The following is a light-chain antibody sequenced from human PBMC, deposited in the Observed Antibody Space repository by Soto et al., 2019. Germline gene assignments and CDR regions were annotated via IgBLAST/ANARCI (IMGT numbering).Light chain of an antibody. CDR3: AAWDDSLIGVV. Sequence: QSVLTQPPSASGTPGQRVTISCSGGSSNIGTNTVNWYQQLPGTAPKLLIYSYNQRPSGVPDRFSGSKSGTSASLAISGLQSEDEADYYCAAWDDSLIGVVFGGGTKLTVL. V-gene: IGLV1-44*01. J-gene: IGLJ2*01. CDR1: SSNIGTNT. CDR2: SYN.